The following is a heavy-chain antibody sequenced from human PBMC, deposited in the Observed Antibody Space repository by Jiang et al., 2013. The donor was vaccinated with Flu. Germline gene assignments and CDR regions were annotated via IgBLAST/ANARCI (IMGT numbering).Heavy chain of an antibody. V-gene: IGHV1-2*02. J-gene: IGHJ4*02. Sequence: QSGAEVKSPGASVKVSCKASGYTFTGYYMHWVRQAPGQGLEWVGWINPNSGDTKYTQNFKGRVTMTRDTSISTSYMELSSLRSHDTALYYCARAAGGSSAWHIDFWGQGTLVTVSS. CDR2: INPNSGDT. CDR1: GYTFTGYY. D-gene: IGHD2-2*01. CDR3: ARAAGGSSAWHIDF.